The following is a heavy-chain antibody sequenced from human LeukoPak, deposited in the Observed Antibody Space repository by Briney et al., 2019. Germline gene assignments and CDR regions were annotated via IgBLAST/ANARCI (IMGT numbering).Heavy chain of an antibody. Sequence: GGSLRLSCAASGFTFDDYVMYWVRQAPGKGLEWVSGISWNSGSIGYADSVKGRITISRDNAKNSLYLQMNSLRAEDTALYYCAKGRGGWHDYFDYWGQGTLVTVSS. CDR2: ISWNSGSI. CDR1: GFTFDDYV. CDR3: AKGRGGWHDYFDY. J-gene: IGHJ4*02. D-gene: IGHD6-19*01. V-gene: IGHV3-9*01.